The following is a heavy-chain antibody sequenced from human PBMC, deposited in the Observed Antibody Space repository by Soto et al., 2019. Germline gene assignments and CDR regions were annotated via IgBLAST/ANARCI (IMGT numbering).Heavy chain of an antibody. CDR3: STAITMIVVIITADAFDI. J-gene: IGHJ3*02. D-gene: IGHD3-22*01. V-gene: IGHV3-15*01. CDR1: GFTFSNAW. CDR2: IKSKTDSGTT. Sequence: GGSLRLSCAASGFTFSNAWMSWVRQAPGKGLEWVGRIKSKTDSGTTDYAAPVKGRFTISRDDSKNTLYLQMNSLKTEDTAVYYGSTAITMIVVIITADAFDIWGQGTMVTVSS.